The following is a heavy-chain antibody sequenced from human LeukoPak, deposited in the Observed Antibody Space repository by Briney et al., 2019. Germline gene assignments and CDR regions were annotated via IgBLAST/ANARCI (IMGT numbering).Heavy chain of an antibody. Sequence: SETLSLTCTVSGGSISTHYWTWIRQPPGKGLEWIGYIYYSGSTNYNTSLKSRVTISVDMSKNQFSLKLTSLTAADTAVYFCARDTRTGWFFDLWGRGTLVAVSS. J-gene: IGHJ2*01. CDR2: IYYSGST. CDR3: ARDTRTGWFFDL. CDR1: GGSISTHY. D-gene: IGHD3/OR15-3a*01. V-gene: IGHV4-59*11.